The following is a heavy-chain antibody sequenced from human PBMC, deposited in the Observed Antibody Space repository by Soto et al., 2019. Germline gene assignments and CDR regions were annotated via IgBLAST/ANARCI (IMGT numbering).Heavy chain of an antibody. V-gene: IGHV4-34*01. Sequence: QVQLQQWGAGLLKPSETLSLTCAVYGGSFSGYYWSWIRQPPGKGLEWIVQIDHSGSTTYHPSLQRRVPIAVDTYKTQISLTLSSVTAADTAIYNCARGADWKYRISDWGHGTLVTVSS. D-gene: IGHD1-1*01. J-gene: IGHJ4*01. CDR2: IDHSGST. CDR3: ARGADWKYRISD. CDR1: GGSFSGYY.